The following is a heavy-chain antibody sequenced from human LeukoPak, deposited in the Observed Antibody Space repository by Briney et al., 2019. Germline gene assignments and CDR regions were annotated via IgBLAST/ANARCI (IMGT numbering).Heavy chain of an antibody. CDR2: IIPILGIA. CDR1: GGTFSSYA. Sequence: ASVKVSCKASGGTFSSYAISWVRQAPGQGLEWMGRIIPILGIANYAQKFQGRVTITADKSTSTAYMELSSLRSEDTAVYYCARGRLGYSYGRPCDYWGQGTLVTVSS. CDR3: ARGRLGYSYGRPCDY. V-gene: IGHV1-69*04. J-gene: IGHJ4*02. D-gene: IGHD5-18*01.